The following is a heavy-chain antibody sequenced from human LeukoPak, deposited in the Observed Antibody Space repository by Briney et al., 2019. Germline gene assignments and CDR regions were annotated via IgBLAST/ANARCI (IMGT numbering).Heavy chain of an antibody. D-gene: IGHD1-26*01. CDR2: IWYDGSNK. Sequence: GGSLRLSCAASGFTFRSYGMHWVRQAPGKGLEWVAVIWYDGSNKYYADSVKGRFTISRDNSKNTLYLQMNSLRAEDTAVYYCAKDPNGSWSFDYWGQGTLSPSPQ. J-gene: IGHJ4*02. CDR3: AKDPNGSWSFDY. CDR1: GFTFRSYG. V-gene: IGHV3-33*06.